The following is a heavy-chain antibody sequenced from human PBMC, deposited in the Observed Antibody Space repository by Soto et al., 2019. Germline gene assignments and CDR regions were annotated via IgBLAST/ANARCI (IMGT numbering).Heavy chain of an antibody. D-gene: IGHD1-26*01. Sequence: ASVKFSCKASGYTFTGYYMHWVRQAPGQVLECMVWINPNSGFTNYXXKFQGWVXXTRDTSISTAXMELSXLRSDDTDVYYCARNYGSSSDAFDTWRQGTMVTVS. V-gene: IGHV1-2*04. CDR1: GYTFTGYY. CDR2: INPNSGFT. CDR3: ARNYGSSSDAFDT. J-gene: IGHJ3*02.